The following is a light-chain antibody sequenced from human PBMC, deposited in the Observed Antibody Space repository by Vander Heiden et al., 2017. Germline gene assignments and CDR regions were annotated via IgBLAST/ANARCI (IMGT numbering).Light chain of an antibody. J-gene: IGLJ2*01. V-gene: IGLV3-1*01. CDR3: QAWDSSTEV. Sequence: SSELTQPPSVSVSPAQTASITCSGDKLGDKYACWYQQKPGQSPVLVIDQDSKRPSGIPERFSGSNSGNTATLTISGTQAMDEADYYCQAWDSSTEVFGGGTKLTVL. CDR2: QDS. CDR1: KLGDKY.